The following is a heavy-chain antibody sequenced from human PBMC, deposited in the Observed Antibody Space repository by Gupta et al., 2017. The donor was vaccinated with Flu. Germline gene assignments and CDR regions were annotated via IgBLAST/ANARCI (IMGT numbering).Heavy chain of an antibody. V-gene: IGHV4-39*02. CDR3: ARLVGGNDNSCYLGDGMDV. CDR2: IYYSGRT. Sequence: QMQLQESGPGLVKPSETLSLTCTVSGGSISSSRFYWGWIRQPPGKGLEWIGYIYYSGRTDYNPSLKSRVTISVDTSKNHLYLKLSSVTAADTAVFYCARLVGGNDNSCYLGDGMDVWGQGTTVTGSS. D-gene: IGHD1-26*01. J-gene: IGHJ6*02. CDR1: GGSISSSRFY.